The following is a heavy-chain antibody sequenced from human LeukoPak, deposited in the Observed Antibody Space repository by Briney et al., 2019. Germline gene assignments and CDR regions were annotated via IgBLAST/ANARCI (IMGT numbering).Heavy chain of an antibody. CDR1: GGSFSGYY. J-gene: IGHJ4*02. Sequence: SSETLSLTCAVYGGSFSGYYWSWIRQPPGKGLEWIGEINHSGSTNYNPSLKSRVTISVDTSKNQFSLKLSSVTAADTAMYYCARGPQYCTNGVCPFDYRGQGTLVTVSS. CDR3: ARGPQYCTNGVCPFDY. D-gene: IGHD2-8*01. V-gene: IGHV4-34*01. CDR2: INHSGST.